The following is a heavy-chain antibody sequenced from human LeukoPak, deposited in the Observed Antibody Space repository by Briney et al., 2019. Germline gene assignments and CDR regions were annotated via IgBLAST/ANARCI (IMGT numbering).Heavy chain of an antibody. D-gene: IGHD3-10*01. V-gene: IGHV1-18*01. CDR1: GYTFTSYG. J-gene: IGHJ4*02. CDR3: ARVTSYGQPDY. CDR2: ISAYNGNT. Sequence: GASVKVSCKASGYTFTSYGISWVRQAPGQGLEWMGWISAYNGNTNYAQNLQGRVTMTTDTSTSTAYMELRSLRSDDTAVDYCARVTSYGQPDYGGEGTLVTVSS.